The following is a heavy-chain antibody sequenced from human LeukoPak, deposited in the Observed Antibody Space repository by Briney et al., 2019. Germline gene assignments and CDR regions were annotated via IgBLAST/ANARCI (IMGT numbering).Heavy chain of an antibody. CDR3: VREGRGSGWFDY. D-gene: IGHD6-19*01. V-gene: IGHV3-7*01. Sequence: GGSLRLSCAASGFTFSSYGMHWVRQAPGKGLEWVANIKQDGSEKYYVDSVKGRFTISRDNAKNSLYLQMNSLRAEDTAVYYCVREGRGSGWFDYWGQGTLVTVSS. CDR1: GFTFSSYG. J-gene: IGHJ4*02. CDR2: IKQDGSEK.